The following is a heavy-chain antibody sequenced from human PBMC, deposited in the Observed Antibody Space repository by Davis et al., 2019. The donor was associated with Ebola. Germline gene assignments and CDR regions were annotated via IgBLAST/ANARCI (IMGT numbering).Heavy chain of an antibody. Sequence: GESLKISCAASGFTFSSYGMHWVRQAPGKGLEWVAVIWYDGSNKYYADSVKGRFTISRDNSKNTLYLQMNSLRAEDTAVYYCARDRVDIVVVPELVSGMDVWGKGTTVTVSS. D-gene: IGHD2-2*03. CDR2: IWYDGSNK. J-gene: IGHJ6*04. CDR1: GFTFSSYG. CDR3: ARDRVDIVVVPELVSGMDV. V-gene: IGHV3-33*01.